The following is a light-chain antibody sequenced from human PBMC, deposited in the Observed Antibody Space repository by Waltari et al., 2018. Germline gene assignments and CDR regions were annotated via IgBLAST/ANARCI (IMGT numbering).Light chain of an antibody. J-gene: IGKJ2*01. V-gene: IGKV1-39*01. CDR3: QQSSTNPYT. Sequence: DIQMTQSPSSLSASVGDRVTFTFRASQNSGTYLNWYHPNPGKAPNPLVAAASRLHSGVPSRVSGSGSETDFTLTINRLQAEDVATYYCQQSSTNPYTFGRGTRLEIK. CDR2: AAS. CDR1: QNSGTY.